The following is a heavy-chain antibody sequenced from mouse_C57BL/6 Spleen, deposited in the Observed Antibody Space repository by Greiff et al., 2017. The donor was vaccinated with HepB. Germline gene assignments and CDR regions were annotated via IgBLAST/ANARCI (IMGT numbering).Heavy chain of an antibody. D-gene: IGHD1-1*01. CDR2: IDPSDSYT. V-gene: IGHV1-69*01. Sequence: VQLQEPGAELVMPGASVKLSCKASGYTFTSDWMHWVKQRPGQGLEWIGEIDPSDSYTNYNQKFKGKSTLTVDKSSSTAYMQLSSLTSENSAVSYCARRYSYYYGSGYWYFDVWGTGATVTVAS. CDR3: ARRYSYYYGSGYWYFDV. J-gene: IGHJ1*03. CDR1: GYTFTSDW.